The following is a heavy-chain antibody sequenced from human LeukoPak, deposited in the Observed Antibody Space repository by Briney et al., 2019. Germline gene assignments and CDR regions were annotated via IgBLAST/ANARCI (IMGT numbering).Heavy chain of an antibody. V-gene: IGHV1-46*01. Sequence: ASVKVSCKASGYTFTSYYMHWVRQAPGQGLEWMGIINPSGGSTSYAQKFQGRVTMTRNTSISTAYMELSSLRSEDTAVYYCARGRGVITGTTSLDYWGQGTLVTVSS. CDR3: ARGRGVITGTTSLDY. D-gene: IGHD1-7*01. J-gene: IGHJ4*02. CDR1: GYTFTSYY. CDR2: INPSGGST.